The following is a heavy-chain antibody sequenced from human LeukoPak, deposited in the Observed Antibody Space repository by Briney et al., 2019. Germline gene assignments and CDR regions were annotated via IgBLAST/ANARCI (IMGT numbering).Heavy chain of an antibody. V-gene: IGHV1-69*13. CDR2: INPIFGTA. CDR1: GGTFSSYA. Sequence: SVKVSCKASGGTFSSYAISWVRQAPGQGLEWMGGINPIFGTANYAQKYQGRVTITADESTSTAYMELSSLRSEDTAVYYCASVGRGRDYYYYYMDVWGKGTTVTVSS. CDR3: ASVGRGRDYYYYYMDV. D-gene: IGHD1-26*01. J-gene: IGHJ6*03.